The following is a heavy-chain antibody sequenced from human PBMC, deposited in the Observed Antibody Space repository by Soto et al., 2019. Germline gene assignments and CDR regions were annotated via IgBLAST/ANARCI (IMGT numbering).Heavy chain of an antibody. CDR2: IYTNGST. J-gene: IGHJ4*02. V-gene: IGHV4-4*07. Sequence: PSETLSLTCTVSGGSISSYYWSWIRQPAGKGLEWIGRIYTNGSTNYNPSLKSRVTMSVDTSKNQFSLKLSSVTAADTAVYYCARATYYYDSSGYSYDYWGKGTLVTVSS. CDR1: GGSISSYY. D-gene: IGHD3-22*01. CDR3: ARATYYYDSSGYSYDY.